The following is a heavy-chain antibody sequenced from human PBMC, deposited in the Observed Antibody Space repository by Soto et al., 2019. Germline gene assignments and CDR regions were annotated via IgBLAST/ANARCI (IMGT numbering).Heavy chain of an antibody. CDR3: ARDRDDYGSGNYYNRIDF. V-gene: IGHV1-69*01. CDR1: GGIFSTYA. J-gene: IGHJ4*02. CDR2: IIPLFGTP. D-gene: IGHD3-10*01. Sequence: QVQLVQSGAEVKKPGSSVKVSCKASGGIFSTYAISWLRQAPGQGLEWMGGIIPLFGTPNYAQRFQGRVTNTADESTSTAYMELSRMRSEDTAVYYCARDRDDYGSGNYYNRIDFWGPGTLVTVSS.